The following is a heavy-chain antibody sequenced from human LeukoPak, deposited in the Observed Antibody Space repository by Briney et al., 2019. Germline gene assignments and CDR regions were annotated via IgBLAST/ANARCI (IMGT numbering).Heavy chain of an antibody. CDR1: GYTFTSYG. CDR2: ISAYNGNT. D-gene: IGHD4-11*01. V-gene: IGHV1-18*01. J-gene: IGHJ6*03. Sequence: GASVKVSCKASGYTFTSYGISWVRQAPGQGLEWMGWISAYNGNTNYAQKLQGRVTMTTDTSTSTAYMELRSLRSDDTAVYYCARTDYKTNEINYYYYYMDVWGKGTTVTISS. CDR3: ARTDYKTNEINYYYYYMDV.